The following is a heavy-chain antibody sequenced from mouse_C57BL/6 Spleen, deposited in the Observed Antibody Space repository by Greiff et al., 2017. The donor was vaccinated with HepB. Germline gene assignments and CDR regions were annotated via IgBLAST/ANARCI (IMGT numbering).Heavy chain of an antibody. V-gene: IGHV5-17*01. J-gene: IGHJ4*01. CDR1: GFTFSDYG. D-gene: IGHD2-3*01. CDR2: ISSGSSTI. Sequence: EVQVVESGGGLVKPGGSLKLSCAASGFTFSDYGMHWVRQAPEKGLEWVAYISSGSSTIYYADTVKGRFTISRDNAKNTLFLQMTSLRSEDTAMYYCARGENGYYGDAMDYWGQGTSVTVSS. CDR3: ARGENGYYGDAMDY.